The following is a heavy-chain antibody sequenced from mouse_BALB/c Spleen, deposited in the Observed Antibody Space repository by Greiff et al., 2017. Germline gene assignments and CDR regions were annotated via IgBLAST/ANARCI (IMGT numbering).Heavy chain of an antibody. Sequence: QVQLKESGAELARPGASVKMSCKASGYTFTSYTMHWVKQRPGQGLEWIGYINPSSGYTNYNQKFKDKATLTADKSSSTAYMQLSSLTSEDSAVYYCASRDSSGYGAMDYWGQGTSVTVSS. V-gene: IGHV1-4*01. D-gene: IGHD3-2*01. CDR1: GYTFTSYT. J-gene: IGHJ4*01. CDR3: ASRDSSGYGAMDY. CDR2: INPSSGYT.